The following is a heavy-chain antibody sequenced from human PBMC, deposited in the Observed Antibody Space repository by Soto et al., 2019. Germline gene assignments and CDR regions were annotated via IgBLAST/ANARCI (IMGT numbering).Heavy chain of an antibody. D-gene: IGHD6-13*01. CDR2: IYSGGST. CDR3: ASRAAGYWYFDL. J-gene: IGHJ2*01. V-gene: IGHV3-66*01. CDR1: GFTVSSSY. Sequence: EVQLVESGGGLVQPGGSLRLSCAASGFTVSSSYMSWVRQAPGKGLEWVSVIYSGGSTYYADSVKGRFTISRDNSKNTLYLQMNSLRVEDTAVYYCASRAAGYWYFDLWGRGTLVSVSS.